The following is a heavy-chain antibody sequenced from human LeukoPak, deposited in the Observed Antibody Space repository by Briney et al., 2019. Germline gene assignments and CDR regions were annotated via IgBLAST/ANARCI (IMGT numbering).Heavy chain of an antibody. CDR2: INPNSGGT. V-gene: IGHV1-2*02. CDR1: GYTFTSYA. Sequence: ASMKVSCKASGYTFTSYAMHWVRQAPGQRLEWMGWINPNSGGTNYAQKFQGRVTMTRDTSISTAYMELSRLRSDDTAVYYCARNVIKHDSSGYTWGYWGQGTLVTVSS. J-gene: IGHJ4*02. D-gene: IGHD3-22*01. CDR3: ARNVIKHDSSGYTWGY.